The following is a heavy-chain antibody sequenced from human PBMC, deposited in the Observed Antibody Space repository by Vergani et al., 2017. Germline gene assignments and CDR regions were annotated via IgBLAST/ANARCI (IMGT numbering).Heavy chain of an antibody. Sequence: QVKLQESGPGLVKPSETLSLTCTVSGGSITYGAFYWGWIRQSPGKGLEWIGSIYYSENKFYNPSLESRVTLSIDTTKNQFSLKLKSVTAADTAVYYCAGQITVVNAKRFDSWGQGILVTVSS. D-gene: IGHD2-21*01. CDR3: AGQITVVNAKRFDS. J-gene: IGHJ5*01. V-gene: IGHV4-39*01. CDR2: IYYSENK. CDR1: GGSITYGAFY.